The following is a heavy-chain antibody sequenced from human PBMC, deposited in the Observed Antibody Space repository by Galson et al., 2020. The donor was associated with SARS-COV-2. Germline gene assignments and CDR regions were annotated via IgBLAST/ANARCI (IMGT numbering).Heavy chain of an antibody. CDR2: IYYSGST. CDR3: ARANVRYYGMDV. J-gene: IGHJ6*02. D-gene: IGHD1-1*01. CDR1: GGSISSYY. V-gene: IGHV4-59*01. Sequence: ASETLSLTCTVSGGSISSYYWSWIRQPPGKGLEWIGYIYYSGSTNYNPSLKSRVTILVDTSKNQFSLKLSSVTAADTAVYYCARANVRYYGMDVWGQGTTVTVSS.